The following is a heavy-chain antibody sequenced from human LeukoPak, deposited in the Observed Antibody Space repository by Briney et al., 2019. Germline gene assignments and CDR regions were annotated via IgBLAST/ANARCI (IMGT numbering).Heavy chain of an antibody. V-gene: IGHV3-7*01. CDR2: INQDGSEK. D-gene: IGHD2-8*01. Sequence: GGSLRLSCAASGFTFSSYWMSWVRQAPGKGLEWVANINQDGSEKQYVDSVKGRFTISRDNAKNSLYLQMNSLRAEDTAVHYCARGTDDMDVWGKGTTVTVSS. CDR3: ARGTDDMDV. J-gene: IGHJ6*03. CDR1: GFTFSSYW.